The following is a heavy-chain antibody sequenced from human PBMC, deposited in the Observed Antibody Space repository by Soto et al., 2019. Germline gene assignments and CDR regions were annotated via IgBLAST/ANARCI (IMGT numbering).Heavy chain of an antibody. V-gene: IGHV4-30-4*01. CDR1: MASAFSGYYY. Sequence: PSSYLDIASSFCMASAFSGYYYWRWIRQPPGKGLEWIGNIYYSGNTYYNPSLKSRLIISIDTSKNQFSLKVGSVTAADTAAYYCASSSLYGMDVLGQGTSVIGS. J-gene: IGHJ6*02. CDR3: ASSSLYGMDV. CDR2: IYYSGNT.